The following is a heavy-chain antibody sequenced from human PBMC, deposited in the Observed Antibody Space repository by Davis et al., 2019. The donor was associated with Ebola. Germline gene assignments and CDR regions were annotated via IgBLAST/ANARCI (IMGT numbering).Heavy chain of an antibody. Sequence: SETLSLTCAVYGGSFSGYYWNWIRQPPGKGLEWIGEINHRGSTNYNPSLKRRVTISVDTSKNQFSLKLSSVTAADTAMYYCATTPRYSSHGAYFDYWGQGTLVTVSS. CDR3: ATTPRYSSHGAYFDY. V-gene: IGHV4-34*01. D-gene: IGHD4-11*01. CDR2: INHRGST. J-gene: IGHJ4*02. CDR1: GGSFSGYY.